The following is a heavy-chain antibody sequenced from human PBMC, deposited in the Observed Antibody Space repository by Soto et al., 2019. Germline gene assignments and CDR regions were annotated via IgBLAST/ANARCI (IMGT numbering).Heavy chain of an antibody. V-gene: IGHV4-59*02. Sequence: ETLCLTCTVSGGSVSGYYWSWIRQPPGKGLEWVGYIHYGGTTMYNPSVKGRVTISVDTPKNQFSLKLNSVTAADTAVYYCTRHAEIPKFQYGLDVWGQGTTVTVSS. J-gene: IGHJ6*02. CDR1: GGSVSGYY. D-gene: IGHD2-2*01. CDR3: TRHAEIPKFQYGLDV. CDR2: IHYGGTT.